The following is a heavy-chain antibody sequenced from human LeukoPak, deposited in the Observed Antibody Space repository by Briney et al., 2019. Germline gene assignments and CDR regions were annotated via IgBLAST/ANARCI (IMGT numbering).Heavy chain of an antibody. CDR3: ARESGDTRTVNSFDF. Sequence: SETLSLTSAVYGGSFSGYYWSWIRQPPGKGLEWIGEINHSGSTNYNPSLKSRVTISVDTSKNQFSLKLSSVTAADTAVYFCARESGDTRTVNSFDFWGRGTLITVSS. V-gene: IGHV4-34*01. D-gene: IGHD2-21*01. CDR2: INHSGST. CDR1: GGSFSGYY. J-gene: IGHJ4*01.